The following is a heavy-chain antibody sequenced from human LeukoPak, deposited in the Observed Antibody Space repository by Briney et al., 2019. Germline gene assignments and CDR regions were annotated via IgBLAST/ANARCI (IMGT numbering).Heavy chain of an antibody. V-gene: IGHV3-9*03. D-gene: IGHD4-23*01. CDR3: AKDITPMTPVVTFAFDI. J-gene: IGHJ3*02. CDR2: ISWNSGSI. CDR1: GFTFDDYA. Sequence: GGSLRLSCAASGFTFDDYAMHWVRQAPGKGLEWVSGISWNSGSIGYADSVKGRFTISRDNAKNSLYLQINSLRAEDMALYYCAKDITPMTPVVTFAFDIWGQGTMVTVSS.